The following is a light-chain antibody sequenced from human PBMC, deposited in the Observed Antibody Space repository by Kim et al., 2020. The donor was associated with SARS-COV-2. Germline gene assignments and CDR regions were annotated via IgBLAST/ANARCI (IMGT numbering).Light chain of an antibody. CDR2: DVT. Sequence: GQSITISCTGTSNDIGAYNYVSWYQHHPGKAPKLMIYDVTMRPSGVSNHFSGSKSGNTASLTISGLQAEDEADYYCSSWTSSNTLVFGGGTKLTVL. CDR3: SSWTSSNTLV. J-gene: IGLJ2*01. V-gene: IGLV2-14*03. CDR1: SNDIGAYNY.